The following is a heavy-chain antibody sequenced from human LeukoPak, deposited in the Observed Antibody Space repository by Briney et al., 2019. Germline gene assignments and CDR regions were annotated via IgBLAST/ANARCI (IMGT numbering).Heavy chain of an antibody. CDR2: ISGSGGST. J-gene: IGHJ4*02. CDR1: GFTFSSYA. V-gene: IGHV3-23*01. CDR3: VTEANDSSGYYRYYFDY. Sequence: QPGGSLRLSCAASGFTFSSYAMSWVRQAPGKGLEWVSAISGSGGSTYYADSVKGRFTISRDNSKNTLYLQMNSLRAEDTAVYYCVTEANDSSGYYRYYFDYWGQGTLVTVSS. D-gene: IGHD3-22*01.